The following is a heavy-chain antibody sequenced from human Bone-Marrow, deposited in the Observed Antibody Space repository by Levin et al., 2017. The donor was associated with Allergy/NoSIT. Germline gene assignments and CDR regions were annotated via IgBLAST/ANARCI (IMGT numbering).Heavy chain of an antibody. D-gene: IGHD3-22*01. CDR2: ISYDGSNK. CDR3: ARDQVHYDSSGYYFDY. V-gene: IGHV3-30-3*01. J-gene: IGHJ4*02. CDR1: GFTFSSYA. Sequence: GGSLRLSCAASGFTFSSYAMHWVRQAPGKGLEWVAVISYDGSNKYYADSVKGRFTISRDNSKNTLYLQMNSLRAEDTAVYYCARDQVHYDSSGYYFDYWGQGTLVTVSS.